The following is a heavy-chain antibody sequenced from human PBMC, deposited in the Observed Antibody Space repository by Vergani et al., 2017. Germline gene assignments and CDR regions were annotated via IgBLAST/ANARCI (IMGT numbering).Heavy chain of an antibody. D-gene: IGHD1-1*01. V-gene: IGHV4-61*02. CDR3: ARDFSHLSSVHPDP. Sequence: QVQLQESGPGLVKPSQTLSLTCTVSGGSISSGSYYWSWIRQPAGKGLEWIGRIYTSGSTNYNPSLKSRVTISVDTSKNQFSLKLSSVTAADTPVYYCARDFSHLSSVHPDPWGQGTLVTVSS. CDR1: GGSISSGSYY. J-gene: IGHJ5*02. CDR2: IYTSGST.